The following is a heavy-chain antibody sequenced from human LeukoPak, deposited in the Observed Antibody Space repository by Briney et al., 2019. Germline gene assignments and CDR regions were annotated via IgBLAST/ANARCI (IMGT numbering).Heavy chain of an antibody. Sequence: ASVKVSCKASGYTFTGYYIHWVRQAPGQGLEWMGWINPNGGGTNYAQKFQGSVTVTRDTSISTAYLELSRLTSDDTALYYCAGGITGGDYWGQGTLVTVSS. D-gene: IGHD1-14*01. J-gene: IGHJ4*02. CDR3: AGGITGGDY. CDR1: GYTFTGYY. V-gene: IGHV1-2*02. CDR2: INPNGGGT.